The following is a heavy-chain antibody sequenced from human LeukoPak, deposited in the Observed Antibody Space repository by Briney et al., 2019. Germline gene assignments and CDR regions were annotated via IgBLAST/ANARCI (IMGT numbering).Heavy chain of an antibody. CDR1: GFTFSSYP. Sequence: GGSLRLSCAASGFTFSSYPLHWVRQAPGKGLEWVTVISYDGSKIYYADSVKGRFTISRDNSKNTLYLQMNSPRAEDTAVYYCARESGWGLPHAFDFWGQGTMVTVSS. J-gene: IGHJ3*01. V-gene: IGHV3-30-3*01. CDR2: ISYDGSKI. D-gene: IGHD3-3*01. CDR3: ARESGWGLPHAFDF.